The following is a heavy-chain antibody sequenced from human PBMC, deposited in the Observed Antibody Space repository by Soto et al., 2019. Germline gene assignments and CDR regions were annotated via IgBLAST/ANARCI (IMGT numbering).Heavy chain of an antibody. D-gene: IGHD2-2*01. Sequence: QLQLQESGPGLVKPSETLSLTCTVSGGSISSSSYYWGWIRQPPGKGLEWIGSIYYSGSTHYNPSVMNSVTISGDTSKNQCSLKLSSVPAADTAVYYSASLPAASAVDSWGQGTMVTVSS. CDR2: IYYSGST. J-gene: IGHJ3*02. CDR1: GGSISSSSYY. CDR3: ASLPAASAVDS. V-gene: IGHV4-39*01.